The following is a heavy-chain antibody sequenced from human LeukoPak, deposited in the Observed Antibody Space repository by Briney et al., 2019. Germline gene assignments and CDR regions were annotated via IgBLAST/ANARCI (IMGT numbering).Heavy chain of an antibody. CDR2: IHDDGTT. V-gene: IGHV3-53*01. CDR3: ARVGGGNHFDY. Sequence: GGSLRLSCAASGFTFSSYWMSWVRQAPGKGLEWVSVIHDDGTTHYADSAKGRFTISRENSKNTVFLQMTSLGAEDTAIYYCARVGGGNHFDYWGQGTLVSVSS. D-gene: IGHD3-3*01. CDR1: GFTFSSYW. J-gene: IGHJ4*02.